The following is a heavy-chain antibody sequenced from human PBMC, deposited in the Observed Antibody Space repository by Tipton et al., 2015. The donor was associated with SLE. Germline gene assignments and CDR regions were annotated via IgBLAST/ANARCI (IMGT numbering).Heavy chain of an antibody. CDR2: ISSSSSYT. Sequence: SLRLSCAASGFTVSSNYMSWVRQAPGKGLEWVSYISSSSSYTNYADSVKGRFTISRDNAKNSLYLQMNSLRAGDTAVYYCARDGRFFGVVRTISYGMDVWGQGTTVTVSS. V-gene: IGHV3-11*06. J-gene: IGHJ6*02. CDR3: ARDGRFFGVVRTISYGMDV. D-gene: IGHD3-3*01. CDR1: GFTVSSNY.